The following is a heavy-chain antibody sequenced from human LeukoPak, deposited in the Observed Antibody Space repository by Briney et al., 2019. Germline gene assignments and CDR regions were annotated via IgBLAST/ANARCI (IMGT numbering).Heavy chain of an antibody. J-gene: IGHJ4*02. CDR1: GFTFDDYA. CDR2: ISWNSGSI. CDR3: ANSSNKLQAGYFDY. D-gene: IGHD2-8*01. V-gene: IGHV3-9*01. Sequence: GGSLRLSCAASGFTFDDYAMHWVRQAPGKGLEWVSGISWNSGSIGYADSVKGRFTISRDNAKNSLYLQMNSLRAEDTALYYCANSSNKLQAGYFDYWGQGTLVTVFS.